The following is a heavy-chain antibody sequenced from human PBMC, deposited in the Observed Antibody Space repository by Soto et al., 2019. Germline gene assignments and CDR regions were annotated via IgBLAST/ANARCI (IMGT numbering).Heavy chain of an antibody. Sequence: SETLSLTCAVSGGSISSRNWWSWVRQPPGKGLEWIGEINHSGSTNYNPSLKSRVTISVDTSKNQFSLKLSSVTAADTAVYYCARDTTSIVVAPNWFDPWGQGTLVTVSS. CDR3: ARDTTSIVVAPNWFDP. J-gene: IGHJ5*02. CDR2: INHSGST. V-gene: IGHV4-4*02. D-gene: IGHD2-21*01. CDR1: GGSISSRNW.